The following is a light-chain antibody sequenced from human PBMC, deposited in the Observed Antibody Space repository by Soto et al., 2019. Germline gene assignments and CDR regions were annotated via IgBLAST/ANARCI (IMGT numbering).Light chain of an antibody. CDR3: SSYTRGRVV. Sequence: QSVLTQPASVSGSPGQSITISCTGTTSDVGGYNFVSWYQHHPGKAPKLMIYNAFDRPSGVSNRFSGSKSGNTASLTISGLQAEDEAHYYCSSYTRGRVVFGGGTKLTV. V-gene: IGLV2-14*03. CDR1: TSDVGGYNF. CDR2: NAF. J-gene: IGLJ2*01.